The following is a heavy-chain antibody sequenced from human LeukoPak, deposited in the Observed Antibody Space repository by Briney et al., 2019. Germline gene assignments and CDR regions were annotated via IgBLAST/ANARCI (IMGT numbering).Heavy chain of an antibody. CDR2: IYYSGST. V-gene: IGHV4-30-4*01. J-gene: IGHJ5*02. CDR3: VRLPTGYPNWFDT. D-gene: IGHD3-16*02. Sequence: SETLSLTCTVSGGSISSGDYYWSWIRQPPGKGLEWIGYIYYSGSTYYNPSLKSRVTISVDTSKNQFSLKLSSVTAADTAVYYCVRLPTGYPNWFDTWGQGTLVSVSS. CDR1: GGSISSGDYY.